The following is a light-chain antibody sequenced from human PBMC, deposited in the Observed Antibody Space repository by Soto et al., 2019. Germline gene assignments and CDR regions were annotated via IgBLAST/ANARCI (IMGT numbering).Light chain of an antibody. CDR3: QQHGNSPWT. CDR2: GAS. CDR1: QSVSTTY. Sequence: EIVLTQSPGTLSLSPGERAALSCRASQSVSTTYLAWYQQKPGQAPRLLIYGASSRAAGIPDRFSGSGSGTDFPLTISRLEPEDFAVYYCQQHGNSPWTLGQGTKVEIK. V-gene: IGKV3-20*01. J-gene: IGKJ1*01.